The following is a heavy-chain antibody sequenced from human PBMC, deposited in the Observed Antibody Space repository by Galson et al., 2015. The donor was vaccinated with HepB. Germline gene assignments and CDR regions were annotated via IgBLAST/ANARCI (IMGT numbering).Heavy chain of an antibody. J-gene: IGHJ3*02. CDR3: ASDYGGNLGAFDI. CDR2: INPSGGST. V-gene: IGHV1-46*01. Sequence: SVKVSCKASGYTFTSYYMHWVRQAPGQGLEWMGIINPSGGSTSYAQKFQGRVTMTRDTSTSTVYMELSSLRSEDTAVYYCASDYGGNLGAFDIWGQGTMVTVS. CDR1: GYTFTSYY. D-gene: IGHD4-23*01.